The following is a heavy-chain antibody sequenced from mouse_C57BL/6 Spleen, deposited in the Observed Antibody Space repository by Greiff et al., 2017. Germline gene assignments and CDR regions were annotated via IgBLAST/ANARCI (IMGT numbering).Heavy chain of an antibody. CDR2: ISGGGGNT. V-gene: IGHV5-9*01. CDR1: GFTFSSYT. Sequence: EVQLVESGGGLVKPGGSLKLSCAASGFTFSSYTMSWVRQTPEKRLEWVATISGGGGNTYYPDSVKGRFTISRDNAKNTLYLQMSSLRSEDTALYYYASHPPIHCYFDVCPPCTTFPVSS. J-gene: IGHJ1*01. CDR3: ASHPPIHCYFDV.